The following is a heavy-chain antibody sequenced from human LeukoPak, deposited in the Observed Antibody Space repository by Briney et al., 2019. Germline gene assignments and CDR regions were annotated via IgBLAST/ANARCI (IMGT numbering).Heavy chain of an antibody. CDR2: ISSRGDNT. J-gene: IGHJ4*02. CDR3: AKTLSSYGGSDY. Sequence: GGSLRLSCAASEFTFSNYAMNWVRQAPGKGLEWVSAISSRGDNTYYADSVKGRFTISRDNSKNTQYLQMNSLRAEDTAVYYCAKTLSSYGGSDYWGQGTLVTVSS. V-gene: IGHV3-23*01. CDR1: EFTFSNYA. D-gene: IGHD4-23*01.